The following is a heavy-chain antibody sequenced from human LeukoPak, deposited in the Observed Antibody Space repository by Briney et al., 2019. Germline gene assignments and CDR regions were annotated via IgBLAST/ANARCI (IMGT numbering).Heavy chain of an antibody. CDR1: GGSFSGYY. CDR3: ARGLGGWLQIRAWYFDL. V-gene: IGHV4-34*01. D-gene: IGHD5-24*01. Sequence: SETLSLTCAVCGGSFSGYYWSWIRQTRGKGLEWIGEINHSGRTNYNPSLKSRVTISVDTSKNQFSLNLISVTAADTAAYYCARGLGGWLQIRAWYFDLWGRGTLVTVSS. CDR2: INHSGRT. J-gene: IGHJ2*01.